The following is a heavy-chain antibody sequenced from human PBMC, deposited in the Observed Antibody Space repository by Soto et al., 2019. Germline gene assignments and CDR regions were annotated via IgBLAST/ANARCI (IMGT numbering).Heavy chain of an antibody. CDR3: ARDPTSGWYNDFDI. D-gene: IGHD6-19*01. Sequence: PGGSLRLSCAASGFTFSSYSMNWVRQAPGKGLEWVSSISSSSSYIYYADSVKGRFTISRDNAKNSVYLQMNSLRADDTAVYYCARDPTSGWYNDFDIWGQGTKVTVSS. CDR2: ISSSSSYI. J-gene: IGHJ3*02. CDR1: GFTFSSYS. V-gene: IGHV3-21*01.